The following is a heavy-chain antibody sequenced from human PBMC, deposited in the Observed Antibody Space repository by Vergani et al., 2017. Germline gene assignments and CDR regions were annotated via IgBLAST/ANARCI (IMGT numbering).Heavy chain of an antibody. CDR2: IDEYGNRA. V-gene: IGHV3-74*03. CDR1: GFSFNTYW. CDR3: VRTEYCTGIACNTRFDS. J-gene: IGHJ5*01. Sequence: EVQLVESGGGSVQSGGSLRLFCVASGFSFNTYWMHWARQVPGKGMMWVARIDEYGNRATYGDFETGRFTISRDNAKNTVFLQMNNLRADDAGVYYCVRTEYCTGIACNTRFDSWGQGALVTVSS. D-gene: IGHD2-8*02.